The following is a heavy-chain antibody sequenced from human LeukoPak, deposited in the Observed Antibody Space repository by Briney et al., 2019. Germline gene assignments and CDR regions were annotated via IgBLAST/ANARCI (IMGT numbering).Heavy chain of an antibody. CDR1: GGTFNHFG. CDR3: ARDSGRPPTSFDY. J-gene: IGHJ4*02. D-gene: IGHD1-1*01. Sequence: GASVKASCKASGGTFNHFGINWVRQAPGQGLEWMGRIIPILDLTKYAPKIQDRVTITADKSTSTAYMELNSLRSEDTAVYFCARDSGRPPTSFDYWGQGTLVTVSS. V-gene: IGHV1-69*04. CDR2: IIPILDLT.